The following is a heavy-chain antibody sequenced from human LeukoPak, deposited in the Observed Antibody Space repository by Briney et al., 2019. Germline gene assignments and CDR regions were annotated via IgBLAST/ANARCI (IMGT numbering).Heavy chain of an antibody. CDR2: ISSSDNFI. V-gene: IGHV3-21*01. CDR3: AREVGATTLDY. D-gene: IGHD1-26*01. Sequence: GRSLRLSCTASGFTFGDYAMSWVRQAPGKGLEWVSSISSSDNFIYYANSVKGRFTISRDNAKNSLYLQMNSLRAEDTAVYYCAREVGATTLDYWGQGTLVTVSS. J-gene: IGHJ4*02. CDR1: GFTFGDYA.